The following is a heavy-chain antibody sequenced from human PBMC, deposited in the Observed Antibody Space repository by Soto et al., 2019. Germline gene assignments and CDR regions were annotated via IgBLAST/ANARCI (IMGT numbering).Heavy chain of an antibody. V-gene: IGHV1-18*01. J-gene: IGHJ6*02. CDR2: ISTCYGTR. Sequence: ASVKVSCKASGCTFTRYAISWVRQAPGQGLEWMGGISTCYGTRSFAQKFQGRLTMTADEPTRTAYMELSSLRSDDTAVYYCARDVAYPGSGSHYYYGMGVWG. CDR3: ARDVAYPGSGSHYYYGMGV. D-gene: IGHD3-10*01. CDR1: GCTFTRYA.